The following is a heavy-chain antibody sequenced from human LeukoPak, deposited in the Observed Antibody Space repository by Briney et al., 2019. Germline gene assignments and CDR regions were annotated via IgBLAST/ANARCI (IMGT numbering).Heavy chain of an antibody. V-gene: IGHV3-9*01. D-gene: IGHD6-19*01. CDR1: GFIFNNYA. J-gene: IGHJ4*02. Sequence: GGSLRLSCAGSGFIFNNYAMHWVRQPPGKGLEWVSGISWNSGSIDYADSVKGRFTISRDNAKNSLYLQMNSLRVEDTAFNYCAKDNRRHYTSGPNPDSLHWGQGALVTVSS. CDR2: ISWNSGSI. CDR3: AKDNRRHYTSGPNPDSLH.